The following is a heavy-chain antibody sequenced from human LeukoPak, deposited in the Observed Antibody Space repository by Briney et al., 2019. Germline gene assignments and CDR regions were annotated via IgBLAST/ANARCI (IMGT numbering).Heavy chain of an antibody. V-gene: IGHV4-31*03. CDR3: ASSITIFGVGSPPMFDY. CDR2: IYYSGST. J-gene: IGHJ4*02. D-gene: IGHD3-3*01. CDR1: GGFISSGGYY. Sequence: PSETLSLTCTVSGGFISSGGYYWSWIRQHPGKGLEWIGYIYYSGSTYYNPSLKSRVTISVDTSKNQFSLKLSSVTAADTAVYYCASSITIFGVGSPPMFDYWGQGTLVTVSS.